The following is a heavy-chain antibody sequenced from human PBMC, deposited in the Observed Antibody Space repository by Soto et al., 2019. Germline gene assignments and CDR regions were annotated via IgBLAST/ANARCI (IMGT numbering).Heavy chain of an antibody. V-gene: IGHV1-69*01. CDR2: LIPIFGTA. CDR3: ASPYCGGDCYEDYYGMDV. CDR1: GGTFSSYA. J-gene: IGHJ6*02. Sequence: QVQLVQSGAEVKKPGSSVKVSCKASGGTFSSYAISWVRQAPVQGLEWMGGLIPIFGTANYAQKFQGRVTITADESTSTAYMELSSLRSEDTAVYYCASPYCGGDCYEDYYGMDVWGQGTTVTVSS. D-gene: IGHD2-21*02.